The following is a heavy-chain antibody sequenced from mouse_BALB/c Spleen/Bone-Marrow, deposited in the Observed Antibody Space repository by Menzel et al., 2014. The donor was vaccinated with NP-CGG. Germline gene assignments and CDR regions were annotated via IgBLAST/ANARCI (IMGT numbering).Heavy chain of an antibody. CDR2: INSNGGST. D-gene: IGHD2-12*01. CDR1: GFTFSSYY. V-gene: IGHV5-6-2*01. J-gene: IGHJ4*01. Sequence: EVKLMESGGGLVKLGGSLKLSCAASGFTFSSYYMSWVRQTPEKRLELVAAINSNGGSTYYPDTVKGRFTISRDNAKNTLYLQMGSLKSEDTALYYRARLGNDDAMDYWGQGTSVTVSS. CDR3: ARLGNDDAMDY.